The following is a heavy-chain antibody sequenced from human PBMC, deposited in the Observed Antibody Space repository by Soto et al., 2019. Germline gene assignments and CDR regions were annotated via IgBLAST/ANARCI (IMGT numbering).Heavy chain of an antibody. V-gene: IGHV3-7*05. J-gene: IGHJ4*02. Sequence: QLVESGGGLVQPGGSLRLSCTTPGLTFNNYWMSWLRQTPGKGLEWVANINQDGSQTYYVDSVKGRFTFSRDNAKTSLYLQMNSLRVEDTAVYYCARFSRSHDTEYWGQGTLVTVSS. CDR3: ARFSRSHDTEY. D-gene: IGHD5-18*01. CDR1: GLTFNNYW. CDR2: INQDGSQT.